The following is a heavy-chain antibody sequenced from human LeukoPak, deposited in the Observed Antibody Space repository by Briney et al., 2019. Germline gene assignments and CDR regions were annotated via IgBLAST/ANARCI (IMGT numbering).Heavy chain of an antibody. CDR1: GFNFSTYD. CDR2: ISSRSSSI. D-gene: IGHD3-3*01. J-gene: IGHJ4*02. Sequence: PGGSLRLSCAASGFNFSTYDMNWVRQAPGKGLEWVSSISSRSSSIYYADSVKGRFTISRDNAKNSLYLQMNSLRADDTAVYWCARDYIAYDPLDYWGQGTLVTVSS. V-gene: IGHV3-21*01. CDR3: ARDYIAYDPLDY.